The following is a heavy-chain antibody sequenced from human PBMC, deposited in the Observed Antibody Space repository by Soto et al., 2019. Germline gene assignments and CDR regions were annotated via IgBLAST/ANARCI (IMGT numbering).Heavy chain of an antibody. CDR1: GGTFSSYA. V-gene: IGHV1-69*06. CDR3: SREKFTVVGGVIYDVFDI. Sequence: SVKVSCKASGGTFSSYAISWVRQAPGQGLEWMGGIIPIFGTANYAQKFQGRVTITADKSTSTAYMELSSLRSEATAVYYCSREKFTVVGGVIYDVFDIGGKGTRDTGSS. J-gene: IGHJ3*02. D-gene: IGHD3-10*01. CDR2: IIPIFGTA.